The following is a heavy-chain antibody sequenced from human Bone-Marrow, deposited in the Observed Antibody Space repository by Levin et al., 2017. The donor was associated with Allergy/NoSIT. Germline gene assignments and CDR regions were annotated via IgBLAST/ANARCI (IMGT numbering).Heavy chain of an antibody. J-gene: IGHJ5*02. CDR2: IIPIFGTA. Sequence: KISCKASGGTFSSYAISWVRQAPGQGLEWMGGIIPIFGTANYAQKFQGRVTITADKSTSTAYMELSSLRSEDTAVYYCARALKVRGNWFDPWGQGTLVTVSS. D-gene: IGHD3-10*01. CDR1: GGTFSSYA. V-gene: IGHV1-69*06. CDR3: ARALKVRGNWFDP.